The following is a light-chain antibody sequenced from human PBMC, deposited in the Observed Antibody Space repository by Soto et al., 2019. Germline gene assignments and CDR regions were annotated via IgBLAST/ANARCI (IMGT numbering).Light chain of an antibody. CDR3: QQYYSYPPWT. Sequence: AIRMTQSPSSFSASTGDRVTITCRASQGISSYFAWYQQKPGKAPKLLIYASSTLQSGAPSRFSGSGSGTDFTLTISCLQSEDFATYYCQQYYSYPPWTFGQGTKVEIK. V-gene: IGKV1-8*01. CDR2: ASS. CDR1: QGISSY. J-gene: IGKJ1*01.